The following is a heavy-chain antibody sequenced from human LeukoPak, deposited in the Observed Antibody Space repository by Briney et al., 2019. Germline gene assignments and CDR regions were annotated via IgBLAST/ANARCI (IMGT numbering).Heavy chain of an antibody. Sequence: SETLSLTCTVSGGSISSSSYYWGWIRQPPGKGLEWIGSIYYSGSTYYNPSLKSRVTISVDTSKNQFSLKLSSVTAADTAVYYCARHEQGGPGHWGQGTLVTVSS. CDR3: ARHEQGGPGH. CDR2: IYYSGST. V-gene: IGHV4-39*01. CDR1: GGSISSSSYY. J-gene: IGHJ4*02. D-gene: IGHD1-26*01.